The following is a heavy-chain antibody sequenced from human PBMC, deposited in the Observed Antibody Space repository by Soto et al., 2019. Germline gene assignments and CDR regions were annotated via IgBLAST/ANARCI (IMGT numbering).Heavy chain of an antibody. CDR2: IYYSGST. Sequence: QLQLQESGPGLVKPSETLSLTCTVSGGSISSSSYYWGWIRQPPGKGLEWIGSIYYSGSTYYNPSLKSRVTISVDTSKHQFSLKLSSVTAADTAVYYCASKYSSSWYRDYYYYGMDVWGQGTTVTVSS. CDR3: ASKYSSSWYRDYYYYGMDV. V-gene: IGHV4-39*01. J-gene: IGHJ6*02. CDR1: GGSISSSSYY. D-gene: IGHD6-13*01.